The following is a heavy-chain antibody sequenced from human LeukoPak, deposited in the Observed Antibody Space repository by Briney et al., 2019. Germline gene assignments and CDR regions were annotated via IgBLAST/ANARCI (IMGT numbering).Heavy chain of an antibody. CDR3: AKEPPVLLWFGEDGY. D-gene: IGHD3-10*01. J-gene: IGHJ4*02. V-gene: IGHV3-30*02. CDR1: GFTFSSYG. CDR2: IRYDGSNK. Sequence: GGSLRLSCAASGFTFSSYGMHWVRQAPGKGLGWVAFIRYDGSNKYYADSVKGRFTISRDNSKNTLYLQMNSLRAEDTAVYYCAKEPPVLLWFGEDGYWGQGTLVTVSS.